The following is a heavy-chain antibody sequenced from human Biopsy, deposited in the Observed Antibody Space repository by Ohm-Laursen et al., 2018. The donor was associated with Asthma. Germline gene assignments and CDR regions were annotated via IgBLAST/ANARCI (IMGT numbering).Heavy chain of an antibody. CDR1: GFSFSDYY. CDR3: ARVFESSEWGPFYHFGLDV. CDR2: ISSSGSTT. D-gene: IGHD6-25*01. V-gene: IGHV3-11*01. J-gene: IGHJ6*02. Sequence: SFRHSCAASGFSFSDYYMTWMRQAPGKGLEWVSSISSSGSTTYPAESVKGRFTISRDNAQKSLFLQMGSLRAEDTAIYYCARVFESSEWGPFYHFGLDVWGQGTTVAVSS.